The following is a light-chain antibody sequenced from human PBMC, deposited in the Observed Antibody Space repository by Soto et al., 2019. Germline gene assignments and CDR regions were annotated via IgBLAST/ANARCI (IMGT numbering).Light chain of an antibody. CDR2: GAS. V-gene: IGKV3-15*01. CDR3: QQYNDWPGT. Sequence: IVITHSPATLSVSPVERATLSCRASQSVSSNLAWYQQKPGQAPRLLIYGASTRATGIPARFSGSGSGTEFTLTISSLQSEDFAVYYCQQYNDWPGTFGQGTKVDNK. CDR1: QSVSSN. J-gene: IGKJ1*01.